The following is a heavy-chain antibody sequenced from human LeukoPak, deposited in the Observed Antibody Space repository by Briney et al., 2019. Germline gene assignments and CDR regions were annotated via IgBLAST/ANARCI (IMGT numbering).Heavy chain of an antibody. CDR2: IRGDGSMT. CDR3: ARENLAAAADY. J-gene: IGHJ4*02. Sequence: GGSLRLSCAASGFTFSAYWMHWVRQAPGKGLVWVSRIRGDGSMTNYADSVKGRFTISRDNAKNTLYLQMNSLRLEDTAVYYCARENLAAAADYWGQGTVVTVSS. V-gene: IGHV3-74*01. CDR1: GFTFSAYW. D-gene: IGHD6-25*01.